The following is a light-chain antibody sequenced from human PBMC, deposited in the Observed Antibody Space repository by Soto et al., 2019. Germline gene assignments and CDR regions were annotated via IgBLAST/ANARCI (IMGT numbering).Light chain of an antibody. V-gene: IGKV3-15*01. CDR2: GAS. Sequence: EIVMTQSPATLSVSPGERATLSCRASQSVRGNLAWYQQKPGQAPRLLIYGASTRATGIPARFSGSGSGTECTLTISSLQYEDFAVYYCQQYNNWPPAFGQGTKVEIK. CDR3: QQYNNWPPA. CDR1: QSVRGN. J-gene: IGKJ1*01.